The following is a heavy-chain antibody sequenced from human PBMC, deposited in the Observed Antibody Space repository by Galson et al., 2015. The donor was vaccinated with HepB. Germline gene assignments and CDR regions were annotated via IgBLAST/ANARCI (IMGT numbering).Heavy chain of an antibody. D-gene: IGHD3-10*01. CDR3: ARGYYGSGSLYYYYYGMDV. Sequence: SVKVSCKASGGTFSSYTISWVRQAPGQGLEWMGRIIPILGIANYAQKFQGRVTITADKSTSTAYMELSSLRSEDTAVYCCARGYYGSGSLYYYYYGMDVWGQGTTVTVSS. J-gene: IGHJ6*02. CDR2: IIPILGIA. V-gene: IGHV1-69*02. CDR1: GGTFSSYT.